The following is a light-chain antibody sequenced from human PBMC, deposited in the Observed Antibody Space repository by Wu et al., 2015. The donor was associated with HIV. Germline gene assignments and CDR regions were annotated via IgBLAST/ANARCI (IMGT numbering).Light chain of an antibody. Sequence: DIQMIQSPSSLSASVGDRVTITCRTSQNINSYLNWYQQRPGKAPKLLIFSTFNLQPGVPSRFSGSRPGTDFTLTISNLQPEDFAVYCCQQTYTAPLTFGGGTKVDI. J-gene: IGKJ4*01. CDR3: QQTYTAPLT. V-gene: IGKV1-39*01. CDR2: STF. CDR1: QNINSY.